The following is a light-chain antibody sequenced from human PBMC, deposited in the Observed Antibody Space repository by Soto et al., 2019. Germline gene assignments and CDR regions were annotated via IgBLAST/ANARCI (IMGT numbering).Light chain of an antibody. J-gene: IGLJ2*01. CDR1: SSDVGGYNH. CDR2: AIS. Sequence: QSVLTQPASVSGSPGQSITISCTGTSSDVGGYNHVSWYQHSPGKAPKLILFAISDRPSGVSHRFSGSKSGNTASLTISGLQAEDEADYYCCSYTSLSTVVFGGGTKLTVX. CDR3: CSYTSLSTVV. V-gene: IGLV2-14*01.